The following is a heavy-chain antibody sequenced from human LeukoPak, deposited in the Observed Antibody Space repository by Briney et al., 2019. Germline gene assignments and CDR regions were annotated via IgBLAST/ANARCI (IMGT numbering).Heavy chain of an antibody. CDR3: ARDPLYTNSPPSYFDY. CDR2: ISYDGTNK. Sequence: GRSLRLSCAVSGFTFSSYAMNWVRQAPGKGLGWVAIISYDGTNKDYADSVKGRFTISRDNSRNTLYLKMNSLRAEDTAVYHCARDPLYTNSPPSYFDYWGQGTLVTVSS. CDR1: GFTFSSYA. V-gene: IGHV3-30-3*01. J-gene: IGHJ4*02. D-gene: IGHD2-2*02.